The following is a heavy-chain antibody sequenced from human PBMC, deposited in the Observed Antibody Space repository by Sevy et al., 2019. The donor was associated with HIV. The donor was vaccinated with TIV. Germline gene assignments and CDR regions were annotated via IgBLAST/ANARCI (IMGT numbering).Heavy chain of an antibody. V-gene: IGHV3-48*02. J-gene: IGHJ3*02. CDR2: ISSSSSTI. CDR1: GFTFSSYS. CDR3: ARDHHIAVAGTDAFDI. Sequence: GGSLRLSCAASGFTFSSYSMNWVRQAPGKGLEWVSYISSSSSTIYYADSVKGRFTISRDNAKNSLYLQMNSLRDEDTAGYYCARDHHIAVAGTDAFDIWGQGTMVTVSS. D-gene: IGHD6-19*01.